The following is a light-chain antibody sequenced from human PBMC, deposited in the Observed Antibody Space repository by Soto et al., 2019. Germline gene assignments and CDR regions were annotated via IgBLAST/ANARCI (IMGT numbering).Light chain of an antibody. J-gene: IGKJ1*01. CDR3: MQALQTPWT. CDR1: QSLLHSNGYNY. Sequence: DIVMTQSPLSLPVTPGEPASISCRSSQSLLHSNGYNYLNWYLQKPGQAPQVLIYLSSNRASGVPDRFSGGGSGTDFTLKISRVEAEDVGLYYCMQALQTPWTFGQGTKVEIK. V-gene: IGKV2-28*01. CDR2: LSS.